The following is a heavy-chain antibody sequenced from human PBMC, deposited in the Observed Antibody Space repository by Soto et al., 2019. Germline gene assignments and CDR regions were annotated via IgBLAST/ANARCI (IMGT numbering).Heavy chain of an antibody. D-gene: IGHD3-22*01. Sequence: ASVKVSCKASGYTFTGYYMHWVRQAPGQGLEWMGRINPNSGGTNYAQKFQGRVTMTRDTSISTAYMELSRLRSDDTAVYYCARARYDSSGYYYDCWGQGTLVTVSS. CDR2: INPNSGGT. CDR1: GYTFTGYY. V-gene: IGHV1-2*06. J-gene: IGHJ4*02. CDR3: ARARYDSSGYYYDC.